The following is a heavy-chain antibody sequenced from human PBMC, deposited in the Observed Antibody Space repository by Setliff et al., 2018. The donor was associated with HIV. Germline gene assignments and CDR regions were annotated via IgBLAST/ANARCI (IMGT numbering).Heavy chain of an antibody. CDR3: ARGIAAAEGYFDY. CDR1: GDSIGTGTHY. V-gene: IGHV4-39*07. D-gene: IGHD6-13*01. J-gene: IGHJ4*02. CDR2: IDHSGST. Sequence: SETLSLTCNVSGDSIGTGTHYWAWIRQPPGKGLEWIGEIDHSGSTNYNPSLKSRVTISLDTSKNQFSLKLSSVTAADTAVYYCARGIAAAEGYFDYWGQGTLVTAPQ.